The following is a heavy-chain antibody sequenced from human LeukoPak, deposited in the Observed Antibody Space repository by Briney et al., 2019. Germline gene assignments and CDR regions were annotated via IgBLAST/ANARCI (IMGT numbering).Heavy chain of an antibody. CDR1: GFTLSSYS. CDR3: ARARPGAYCGTTSCFSDY. D-gene: IGHD2-2*01. V-gene: IGHV3-21*01. J-gene: IGHJ4*02. CDR2: ISSSSSYI. Sequence: GGSLRLSCAASGFTLSSYSMNWVRQAPGKGLEWVSSISSSSSYIYYADSVKGRFTISRDNAKNSLYLQMNSLRAEDTAVYYCARARPGAYCGTTSCFSDYWGQGTLVTVSS.